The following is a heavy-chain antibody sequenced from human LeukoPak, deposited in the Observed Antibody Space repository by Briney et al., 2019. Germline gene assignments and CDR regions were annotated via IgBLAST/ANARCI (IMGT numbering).Heavy chain of an antibody. V-gene: IGHV4-59*08. D-gene: IGHD3-10*01. CDR2: IYYSGST. CDR1: GGSISSYY. CDR3: AITSYGSGSYSFDY. J-gene: IGHJ4*02. Sequence: PSETLSLTCTVSGGSISSYYWSWIRQPPGKGLEWIGYIYYSGSTNYNPSLKSRVTISVDTSKNQFSLKLSSVTAADTAVYYCAITSYGSGSYSFDYWGQGTLVTVSS.